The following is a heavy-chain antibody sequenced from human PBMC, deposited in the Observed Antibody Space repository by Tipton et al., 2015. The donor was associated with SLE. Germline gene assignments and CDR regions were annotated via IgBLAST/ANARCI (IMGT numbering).Heavy chain of an antibody. D-gene: IGHD1-26*01. V-gene: IGHV4-59*01. CDR3: ARGGSYWAPFDY. Sequence: TLSLTCTVSGGSISSYYWSWIRQPPGKGLEWIGYIYYSGSTNYNLSLKSRVTISVDTSKNQFSLKLSSVTAADTAVYYCARGGSYWAPFDYWGQGTLVTVSS. J-gene: IGHJ4*02. CDR1: GGSISSYY. CDR2: IYYSGST.